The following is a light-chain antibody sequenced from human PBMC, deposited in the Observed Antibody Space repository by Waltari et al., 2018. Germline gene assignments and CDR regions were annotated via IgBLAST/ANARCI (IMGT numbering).Light chain of an antibody. Sequence: QSVLTQPPSASGTPGQRVTISCSGSTSNIGSNTVNWYQQLPGTAPKLLIYTNNQRPSGVPARFSGSKSGTSASLAISGLQSEDEADYYCAAWDDSLSGPGFGGGTKLTVL. J-gene: IGLJ3*02. CDR1: TSNIGSNT. V-gene: IGLV1-44*01. CDR3: AAWDDSLSGPG. CDR2: TNN.